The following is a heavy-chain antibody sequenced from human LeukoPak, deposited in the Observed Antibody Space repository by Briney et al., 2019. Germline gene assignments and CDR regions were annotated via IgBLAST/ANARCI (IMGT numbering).Heavy chain of an antibody. Sequence: SETLSLTCTVSGGSINSGSYYWSWIRQPAGRGLEWIGRIYTSGSTNYNPSLMSRVTISVDTSKNQFSLKLSSVTAADTAVYYCATLAVAGTGKTDYWGQGTLVTVSS. V-gene: IGHV4-61*02. CDR1: GGSINSGSYY. J-gene: IGHJ4*02. D-gene: IGHD6-19*01. CDR3: ATLAVAGTGKTDY. CDR2: IYTSGST.